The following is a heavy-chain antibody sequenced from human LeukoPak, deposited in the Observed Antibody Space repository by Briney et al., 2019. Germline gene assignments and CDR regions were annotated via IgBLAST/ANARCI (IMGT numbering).Heavy chain of an antibody. D-gene: IGHD2-2*01. CDR3: ARDKCSSTICYYYYGMDV. CDR2: ISSSGSTI. J-gene: IGHJ6*02. Sequence: GGSLSLSCAASGFTFSSYEMNWVRQAPGKGLEWVSYISSSGSTIYYADSVKGRFTISRDNAKNSLYLQMNSLRAEDTAVYYCARDKCSSTICYYYYGMDVWGQGTTVTVSS. V-gene: IGHV3-48*03. CDR1: GFTFSSYE.